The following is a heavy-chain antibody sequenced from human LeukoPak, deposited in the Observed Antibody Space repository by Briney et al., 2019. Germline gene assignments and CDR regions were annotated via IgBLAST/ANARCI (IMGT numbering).Heavy chain of an antibody. J-gene: IGHJ4*02. CDR3: ANGEGPNSGFFDF. CDR1: GFTLSSYG. V-gene: IGHV3-33*06. CDR2: IWYDGSNK. Sequence: GGSLRLSCAAYGFTLSSYGMRWVRQAPGKGLEWVAVIWYDGSNKYYADSVKGRFTISRDNSKNTLYLQMNSLRAEDTDVYYCANGEGPNSGFFDFWGQGTLVTVSS. D-gene: IGHD3-22*01.